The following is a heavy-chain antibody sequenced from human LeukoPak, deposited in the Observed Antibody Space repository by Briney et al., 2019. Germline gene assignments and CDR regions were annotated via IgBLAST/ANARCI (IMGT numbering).Heavy chain of an antibody. CDR3: VKDTPTTGYHLDS. CDR2: IRSDGSDK. CDR1: GFTFSSYV. D-gene: IGHD1-1*01. J-gene: IGHJ4*02. Sequence: PGGSLRLSCATSGFTFSSYVMSWVRQAPGKGLEWVAFIRSDGSDKSYADSVKGRFTISRDNSENKLYLQINSLRVEDTAVYYCVKDTPTTGYHLDSWGQGTLVTVSS. V-gene: IGHV3-30*02.